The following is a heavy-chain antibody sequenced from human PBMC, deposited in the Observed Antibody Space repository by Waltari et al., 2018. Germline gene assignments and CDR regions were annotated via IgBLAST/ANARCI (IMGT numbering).Heavy chain of an antibody. CDR3: ARHIRGYDAFDI. V-gene: IGHV4-34*02. CDR1: GGSLSGYW. CDR2: ISHSGRT. Sequence: QVQLQQWGAGLLQPSETLSLTCAVYGGSLSGYWGSWIRQPPGKGLEWIGEISHSGRTNYNPSLKSRVTISVDTPKNQFSLKLSSVTAADTAVYYCARHIRGYDAFDIWGQGTMAIVSS. J-gene: IGHJ3*02. D-gene: IGHD3-3*01.